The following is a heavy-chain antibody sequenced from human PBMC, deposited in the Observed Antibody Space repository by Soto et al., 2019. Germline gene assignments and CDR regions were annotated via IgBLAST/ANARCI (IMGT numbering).Heavy chain of an antibody. Sequence: SDTLSLTCTFSGDSVTSDIHYWGWIRQPPGEGLESIANIYYDGNTYYNPSLKGRVTISLDTSKNQFSLRLNSVTAADTAVYYCARSSIKPQVFMYPFDSWSQGTLVTVSS. CDR3: ARSSIKPQVFMYPFDS. D-gene: IGHD3-3*01. CDR2: IYYDGNT. V-gene: IGHV4-39*01. CDR1: GDSVTSDIHY. J-gene: IGHJ4*02.